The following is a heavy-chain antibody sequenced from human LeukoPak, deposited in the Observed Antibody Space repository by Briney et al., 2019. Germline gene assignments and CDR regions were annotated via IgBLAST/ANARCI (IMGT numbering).Heavy chain of an antibody. J-gene: IGHJ4*02. CDR1: GFTFSDSA. V-gene: IGHV3-73*01. D-gene: IGHD5-24*01. CDR2: IRSKDNSYAT. CDR3: SSRGDGYNNFDY. Sequence: GGSLRLSCAASGFTFSDSAMHWVRQASGKGLEWVGRIRSKDNSYATTYAESVKGRFTISRDDSKNTAYLQMNSLKTEDTALYYCSSRGDGYNNFDYWGQGTLVTVPS.